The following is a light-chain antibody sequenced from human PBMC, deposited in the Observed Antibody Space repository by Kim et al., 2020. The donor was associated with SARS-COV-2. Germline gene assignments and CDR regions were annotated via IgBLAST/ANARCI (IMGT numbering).Light chain of an antibody. CDR2: AAS. CDR1: QSVGTT. CDR3: QQHNNWPYT. Sequence: SVSPGERATLSCRASQSVGTTLVWYQQKAGQAPRLLLYAASAGATGVPARFSGSGSGTEFTLTISSPQPEDSAVYYCQQHNNWPYTLGQGTKLEI. V-gene: IGKV3-15*01. J-gene: IGKJ2*01.